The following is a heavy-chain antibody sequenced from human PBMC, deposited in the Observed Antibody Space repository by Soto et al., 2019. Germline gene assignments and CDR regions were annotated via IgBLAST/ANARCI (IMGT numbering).Heavy chain of an antibody. V-gene: IGHV1-69*13. CDR2: IIPIFGTA. J-gene: IGHJ6*02. Sequence: SVKVSCKASGGTFSSYAISWVRQAPGQGLEWMGGIIPIFGTANYAQKFQGRVTITADESTSTAYMELSSLRSEDTAVYYCARDDLELERAPGIYYYGMDVWGQGTTVTVSS. D-gene: IGHD1-1*01. CDR3: ARDDLELERAPGIYYYGMDV. CDR1: GGTFSSYA.